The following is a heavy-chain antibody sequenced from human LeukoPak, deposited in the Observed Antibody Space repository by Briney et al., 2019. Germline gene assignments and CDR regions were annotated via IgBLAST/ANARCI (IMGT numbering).Heavy chain of an antibody. V-gene: IGHV4-39*01. CDR2: IYYSGST. CDR1: GGSISSSSYY. D-gene: IGHD3-22*01. Sequence: PSETLSLTGTVSGGSISSSSYYWGWIRQPPGKGLEWIGSIYYSGSTYYNPSLKSRVTISVDTSKNQFSLKLSSVTAADTAVYYCVRRVTYYYDSSGYYLHAFDIWGQGTMVTVSS. J-gene: IGHJ3*02. CDR3: VRRVTYYYDSSGYYLHAFDI.